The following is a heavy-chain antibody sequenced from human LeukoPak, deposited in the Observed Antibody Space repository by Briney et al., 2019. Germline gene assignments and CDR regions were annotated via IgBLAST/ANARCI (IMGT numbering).Heavy chain of an antibody. Sequence: PSETLSLTCAVYGGSFSGYYWSWIRQPPGKGLEWIGEINHSGSTNYNPSLKSQVTISVDTSKNQFSLKLSSVTAADTAVYYCAREGDSSGYEYWGQGTLVTVSS. D-gene: IGHD3-22*01. CDR1: GGSFSGYY. V-gene: IGHV4-34*01. CDR3: AREGDSSGYEY. CDR2: INHSGST. J-gene: IGHJ4*02.